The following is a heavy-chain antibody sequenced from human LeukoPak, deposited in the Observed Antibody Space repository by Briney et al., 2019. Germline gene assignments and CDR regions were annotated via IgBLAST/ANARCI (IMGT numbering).Heavy chain of an antibody. D-gene: IGHD2-21*01. Sequence: GGSLRLSCAPSGFTFSNYAMHWVRQAPGKGLEGVAGISHDGDNQYYADSVKGRFTISRDNSENTLYLQMNSLRDEDTAVYYCAKVADQRVVRSGFDVWGQGTMVTVSS. CDR1: GFTFSNYA. V-gene: IGHV3-30*18. CDR2: ISHDGDNQ. J-gene: IGHJ3*01. CDR3: AKVADQRVVRSGFDV.